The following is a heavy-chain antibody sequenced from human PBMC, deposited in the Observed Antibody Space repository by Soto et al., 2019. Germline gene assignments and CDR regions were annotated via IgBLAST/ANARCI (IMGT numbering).Heavy chain of an antibody. CDR3: ARGGQNLVTMVRGVGVWFDP. Sequence: QVQLQESGPGLVKPSQTLSLTCTVSGGSISSGGYYWSWIRQHPGKGLEWIGYIYYSGSTYYNPSLKSRVTISVDTSKNQFSLKLSSVTAADTAVYYCARGGQNLVTMVRGVGVWFDPWGQGTLVTVSS. D-gene: IGHD3-10*01. CDR1: GGSISSGGYY. J-gene: IGHJ5*02. V-gene: IGHV4-31*03. CDR2: IYYSGST.